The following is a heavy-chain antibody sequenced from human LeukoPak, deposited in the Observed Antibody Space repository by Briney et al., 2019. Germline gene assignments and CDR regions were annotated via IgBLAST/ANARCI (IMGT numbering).Heavy chain of an antibody. V-gene: IGHV3-7*03. J-gene: IGHJ6*02. CDR3: ARNNGMDV. CDR2: VNRDGSET. Sequence: GGSLRLSCAASGFAFSSHWMTWVRQVPGRGPEWVANVNRDGSETYYLDSVKGRFTISKDNAKNSLYLQMNSLRAEDTALYHCARNNGMDVWGQGTTVIVSS. CDR1: GFAFSSHW.